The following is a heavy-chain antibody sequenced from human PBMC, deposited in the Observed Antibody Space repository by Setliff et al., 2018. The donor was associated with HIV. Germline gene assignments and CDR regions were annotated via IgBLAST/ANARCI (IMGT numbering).Heavy chain of an antibody. CDR3: ARGRHSSGLGSYGP. V-gene: IGHV4-4*07. CDR1: GGSFGVYR. D-gene: IGHD3-10*01. CDR2: IDSSGTT. Sequence: SETLSLTCTISGGSFGVYRWSWIRQSAGRGLEWIGRIDSSGTTDYKPSLKGRVAISVDTSRNQFSPRVTSVTAADTAVYFCARGRHSSGLGSYGPWGPGILVTVSS. J-gene: IGHJ5*02.